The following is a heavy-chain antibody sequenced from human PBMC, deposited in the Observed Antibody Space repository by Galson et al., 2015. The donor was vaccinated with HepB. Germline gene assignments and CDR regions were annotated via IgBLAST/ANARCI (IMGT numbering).Heavy chain of an antibody. Sequence: PALVTPTQTLTLTCTFSGFSLNTNGVGVGWIRQPPGKALEWLALIYWDDDKRYSSSLKSRLTITKDTSKNQVVLTMTNMDPVDTATYYCAHRTTRGRENTVPHFDYWGQGTLVTVSS. CDR1: GFSLNTNGVG. V-gene: IGHV2-5*02. CDR3: AHRTTRGRENTVPHFDY. J-gene: IGHJ4*02. D-gene: IGHD4-17*01. CDR2: IYWDDDK.